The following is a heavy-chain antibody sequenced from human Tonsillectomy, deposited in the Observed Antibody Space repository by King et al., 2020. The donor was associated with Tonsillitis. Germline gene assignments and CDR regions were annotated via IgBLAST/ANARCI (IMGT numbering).Heavy chain of an antibody. D-gene: IGHD4-23*01. Sequence: QLVQSGGEVKKSGASLKVSCKASGYTFNFYSVAWVRQAPGQGLEWMGWISAKNGDRKYAQRFQGRMTLTTDTSTNKGYMELRGLRFDDAGVYYCAGANTRWLGLGGQGTLVSVS. V-gene: IGHV1-18*04. CDR3: AGANTRWLGL. CDR1: GYTFNFYS. CDR2: ISAKNGDR. J-gene: IGHJ4*02.